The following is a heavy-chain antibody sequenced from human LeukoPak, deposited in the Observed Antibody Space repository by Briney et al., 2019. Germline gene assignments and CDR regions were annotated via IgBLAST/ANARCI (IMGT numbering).Heavy chain of an antibody. V-gene: IGHV1-18*01. D-gene: IGHD3-10*01. CDR1: GYTFTSYG. J-gene: IGHJ5*02. Sequence: ASVKVSCKASGYTFTSYGISWVRQAPGQGLEWMGWISAYNDNTNDAHKLQGRVTMTTDTPTSTAYRELRSLRSDDTAVYYCARGSLTNCFDPWGQGTLVTVSS. CDR3: ARGSLTNCFDP. CDR2: ISAYNDNT.